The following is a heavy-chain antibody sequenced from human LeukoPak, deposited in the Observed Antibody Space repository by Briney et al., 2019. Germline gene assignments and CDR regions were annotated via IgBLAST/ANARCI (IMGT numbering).Heavy chain of an antibody. CDR3: ARQLSRSSWYYFDH. D-gene: IGHD6-13*01. J-gene: IGHJ4*02. CDR1: GGSISSRSYY. Sequence: KPSETLSLTCTVSGGSISSRSYYWGWIRQPPGKGLEWIGSIYHSGSTYYNPSLKSRVTISVDTSKNQFSLKLSSVTAADTAVYYCARQLSRSSWYYFDHWGQGTLVTVSS. CDR2: IYHSGST. V-gene: IGHV4-39*01.